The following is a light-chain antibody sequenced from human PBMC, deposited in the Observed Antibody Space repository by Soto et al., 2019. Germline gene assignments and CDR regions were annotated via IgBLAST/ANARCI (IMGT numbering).Light chain of an antibody. CDR3: QQYKKWPPLT. CDR1: QSVSSN. CDR2: NVS. Sequence: EIVMTQSPATLSVSPGERATLSCRASQSVSSNLAWYQQKPGQPPRLLIYNVSTRATGIAARFSGSGSGTEFNLTISSLQSEDLGVYFCQQYKKWPPLTFGGGTKVDIX. J-gene: IGKJ4*01. V-gene: IGKV3D-15*01.